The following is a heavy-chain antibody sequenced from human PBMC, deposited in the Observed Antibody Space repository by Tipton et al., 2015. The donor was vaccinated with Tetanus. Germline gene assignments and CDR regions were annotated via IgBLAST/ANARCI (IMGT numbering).Heavy chain of an antibody. J-gene: IGHJ1*01. CDR2: ISGSGDTT. D-gene: IGHD2-21*01. CDR3: ATDGLPRGFVMVEATTQKYFRH. CDR1: GYNFATFW. V-gene: IGHV3-23*04. Sequence: QLVQSGGEVKKPGESLTISCKASGYNFATFWIGWVRQAPGKGLVWVSSISGSGDTTYYADSVRGRFTVSRDNSKDTVYLDVRSLRDEDTAVYYCATDGLPRGFVMVEATTQKYFRHWGRGTLVTVSS.